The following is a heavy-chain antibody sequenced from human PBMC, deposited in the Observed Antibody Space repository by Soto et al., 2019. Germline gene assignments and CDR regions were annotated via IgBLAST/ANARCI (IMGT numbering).Heavy chain of an antibody. J-gene: IGHJ3*02. V-gene: IGHV4-39*01. CDR2: IYYSGST. CDR3: ARQNYYDSSGYYLSAFDI. D-gene: IGHD3-22*01. CDR1: GGSISSSSYY. Sequence: QLQLQESGPGLVKPSETLSLTCTVSGGSISSSSYYWGWIRQPPGKGLEWIGSIYYSGSTYYNPSLKRRVTISVDTSKNQFSLKLSSVTAADTAVYYCARQNYYDSSGYYLSAFDIWGQGTMVTVSS.